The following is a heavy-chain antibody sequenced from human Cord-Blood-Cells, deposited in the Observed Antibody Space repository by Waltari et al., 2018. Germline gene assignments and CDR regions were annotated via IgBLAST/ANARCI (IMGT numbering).Heavy chain of an antibody. CDR1: GGSISSSSYY. D-gene: IGHD6-13*01. J-gene: IGHJ3*02. CDR3: ARHRSRPGSSWFAFDI. Sequence: QLQLQESGPGLVKPSETLSLTCTVSGGSISSSSYYWGWIRQPPGKGLEWIGSIYNSGSTYNNPTLKGRVTISVDQSKNRFSLKLSSVTAADTAVYYCARHRSRPGSSWFAFDIWGQGTMVTVSS. CDR2: IYNSGST. V-gene: IGHV4-39*01.